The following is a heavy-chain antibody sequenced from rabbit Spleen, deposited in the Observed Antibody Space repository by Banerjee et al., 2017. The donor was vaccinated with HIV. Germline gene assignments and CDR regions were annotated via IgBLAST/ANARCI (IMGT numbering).Heavy chain of an antibody. V-gene: IGHV1S40*01. D-gene: IGHD8-1*01. CDR2: IDTGSSGFT. Sequence: QSLGESGGDLVKPGASLTLTCSASGVSFSSNYYMCWVRQAPGKGLEWIACIDTGSSGFTYFASWAKGRFTCSKTSSTTVTLQMTSLTAADTATYFCARDTGSSFSSYGMDLWGPGTLVTVS. J-gene: IGHJ6*01. CDR3: ARDTGSSFSSYGMDL. CDR1: GVSFSSNYY.